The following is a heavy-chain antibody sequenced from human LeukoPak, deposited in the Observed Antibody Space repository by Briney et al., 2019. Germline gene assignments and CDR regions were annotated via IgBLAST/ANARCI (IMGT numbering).Heavy chain of an antibody. D-gene: IGHD5-12*01. J-gene: IGHJ6*02. CDR3: ARDKASHLYYYYGMDV. V-gene: IGHV3-30-3*01. Sequence: PGGPLRLSCAASGFTFSSYAMHWVRQAPGKGLEWVAVISYDGSNKYYADSVKGRFTISRDNSKNTLYLQMNSLRAEDTAVYYCARDKASHLYYYYGMDVWGQGTTVTVSS. CDR1: GFTFSSYA. CDR2: ISYDGSNK.